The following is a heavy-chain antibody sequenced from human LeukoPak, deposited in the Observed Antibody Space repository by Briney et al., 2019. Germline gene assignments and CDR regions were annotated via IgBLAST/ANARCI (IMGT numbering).Heavy chain of an antibody. CDR2: IRYDGSNK. V-gene: IGHV3-30*02. J-gene: IGHJ6*03. CDR1: GFSFRNTW. Sequence: GGSLRLSCTASGFSFRNTWMSWVRQAPGKGLEWVAFIRYDGSNKYYADSVKGRFTISRDNSKNTLYLQMNSLRAEDTAVYYCAKDGVNIVATMGLGHYYYYMDVWGKGTTVTVSS. CDR3: AKDGVNIVATMGLGHYYYYMDV. D-gene: IGHD5-12*01.